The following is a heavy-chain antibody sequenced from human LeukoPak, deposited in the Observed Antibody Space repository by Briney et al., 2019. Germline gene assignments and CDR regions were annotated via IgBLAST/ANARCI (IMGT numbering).Heavy chain of an antibody. Sequence: GESLKISCKGSGYSFTSYWIGWVRQMPGKGLEWMGIIYPGDSDTRYSPSFQGQVTISADKSISTAYLQWSSLKASDTAMYYCAGLGRDYYDSSGYHLDYWGQGTLVTVSS. CDR2: IYPGDSDT. CDR3: AGLGRDYYDSSGYHLDY. CDR1: GYSFTSYW. V-gene: IGHV5-51*01. D-gene: IGHD3-22*01. J-gene: IGHJ4*02.